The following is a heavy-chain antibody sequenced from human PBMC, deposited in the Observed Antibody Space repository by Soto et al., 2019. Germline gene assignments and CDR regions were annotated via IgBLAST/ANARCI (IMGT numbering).Heavy chain of an antibody. J-gene: IGHJ4*02. CDR2: IHHSGST. D-gene: IGHD6-19*01. V-gene: IGHV4-4*02. CDR1: GGSISNSYW. Sequence: QVQLQESGPGLVKPSGTLSLTCAVSGGSISNSYWWSWVRQPPGKGLEWIGEIHHSGSTNYNPSLKGRVTISVDKSKDQCSLEPTPVTVWDPAVYYCARDLGTIGVGGIQAYWGQGTLVAVSS. CDR3: ARDLGTIGVGGIQAY.